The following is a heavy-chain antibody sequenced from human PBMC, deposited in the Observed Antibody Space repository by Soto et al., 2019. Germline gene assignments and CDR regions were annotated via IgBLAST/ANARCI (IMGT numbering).Heavy chain of an antibody. Sequence: QVQLVQSGAEVKKPGASVKVSCKASGYTFSDNYIHWVRQAPGQGLEWMGWINPKSGATSNSHNLQGRVTVTTDTSISTAYMELTRLRSDDTAMYFCARVHCTGAVCLLFDFWGQGSLVTVSS. CDR1: GYTFSDNY. V-gene: IGHV1-2*07. J-gene: IGHJ4*02. D-gene: IGHD2-8*02. CDR3: ARVHCTGAVCLLFDF. CDR2: INPKSGAT.